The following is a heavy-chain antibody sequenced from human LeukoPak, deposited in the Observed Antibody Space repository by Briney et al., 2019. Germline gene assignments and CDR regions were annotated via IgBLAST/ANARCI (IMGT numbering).Heavy chain of an antibody. CDR3: ARVGSSWPRSGYYYYMDV. CDR1: GDSISSYY. J-gene: IGHJ6*03. Sequence: SETLSLTCTVSGDSISSYYWSWIRQPPGKGLEWIGYIYYSGSTNYNPSLKSRVTISVDTSKNQFSLKLSSVTAADTAVYYCARVGSSWPRSGYYYYMDVWGKGTTVTVSS. D-gene: IGHD6-13*01. V-gene: IGHV4-59*01. CDR2: IYYSGST.